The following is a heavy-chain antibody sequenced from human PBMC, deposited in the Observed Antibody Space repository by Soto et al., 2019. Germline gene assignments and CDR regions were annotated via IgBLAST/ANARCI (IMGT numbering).Heavy chain of an antibody. D-gene: IGHD6-13*01. V-gene: IGHV1-8*01. CDR3: ARRRYSSSWYYYYYYGMDV. Sequence: ASVKVSCKASGYTFTSYDINWVRQATGQGLEWMGWMNPNSGNTGYAQKFQGRVTMTRNTSISTAYMELSSLRSEDTAVYYCARRRYSSSWYYYYYYGMDVWGQGTTVTVS. CDR2: MNPNSGNT. J-gene: IGHJ6*02. CDR1: GYTFTSYD.